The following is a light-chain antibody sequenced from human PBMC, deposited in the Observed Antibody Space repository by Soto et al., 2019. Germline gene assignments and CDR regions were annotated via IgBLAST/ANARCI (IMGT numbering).Light chain of an antibody. V-gene: IGKV3D-15*01. CDR1: QSVSSSY. J-gene: IGKJ5*01. CDR2: GAS. Sequence: EVVLTQSPGTLSLSPGGRSILSCRAIQSVSSSYLAWYQQKPGQAPRLLISGASTRATGIPARFSGSGSETEFTLTISSLKSEDFGVYYCQQYHKWPPITFGQGTRLEIK. CDR3: QQYHKWPPIT.